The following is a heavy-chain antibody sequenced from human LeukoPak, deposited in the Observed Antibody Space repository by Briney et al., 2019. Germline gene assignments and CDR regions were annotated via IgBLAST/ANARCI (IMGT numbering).Heavy chain of an antibody. Sequence: PGGSLRLSCAASGFSVSSNYMSWVRQAPGKGLEWVSVIYGGGSTYYADSVKGRFTISRDNSKNTLYLQMNSLRAEDTAVYYCARGPYSSGWSFDYWGQGTLVTVSS. J-gene: IGHJ4*02. CDR3: ARGPYSSGWSFDY. D-gene: IGHD6-19*01. CDR1: GFSVSSNY. CDR2: IYGGGST. V-gene: IGHV3-66*01.